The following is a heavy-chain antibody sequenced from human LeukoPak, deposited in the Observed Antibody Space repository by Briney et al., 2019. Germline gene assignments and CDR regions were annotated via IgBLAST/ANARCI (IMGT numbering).Heavy chain of an antibody. V-gene: IGHV3-33*01. CDR2: IWYDGSNK. D-gene: IGHD6-13*01. CDR3: ARSPGGAAASLDY. J-gene: IGHJ4*02. CDR1: GFTFSSYG. Sequence: PGRSLRLSCAASGFTFSSYGMHWVRQAPGKGLEWVAVIWYDGSNKYYADSVKGRFTISRDNSKNTLYLQMNSLRAEDTAVYYCARSPGGAAASLDYWGQGTLVTVSS.